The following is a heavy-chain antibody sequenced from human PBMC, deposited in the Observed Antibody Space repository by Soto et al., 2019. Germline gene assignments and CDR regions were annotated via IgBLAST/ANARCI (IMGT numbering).Heavy chain of an antibody. CDR3: ARDQRSSSSFYYYYYGMDV. J-gene: IGHJ6*02. V-gene: IGHV3-48*03. Sequence: SLRLSCAASGFTFSSYEMNWVRQAPGKGLEWVSYISSSGSTIYYADSVKGRFTISRDNAKNSLYLQMNSLRAEDTAVYYCARDQRSSSSFYYYYYGMDVWGQGTTVTVSS. CDR1: GFTFSSYE. CDR2: ISSSGSTI. D-gene: IGHD6-6*01.